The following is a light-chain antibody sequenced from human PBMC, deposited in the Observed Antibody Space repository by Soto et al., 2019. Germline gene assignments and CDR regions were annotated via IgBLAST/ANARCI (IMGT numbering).Light chain of an antibody. CDR1: SSDVGGHNY. Sequence: QSVLTQSPSASGSPGQSVTISCTGTSSDVGGHNYVSWYQQHPGKAPKLMIYEVSNRPSGISNRFSGSKSGNTASLTLSGLQAEDEADYYCSSYTSSSTLVFGGGTKLTVL. CDR3: SSYTSSSTLV. J-gene: IGLJ2*01. CDR2: EVS. V-gene: IGLV2-14*01.